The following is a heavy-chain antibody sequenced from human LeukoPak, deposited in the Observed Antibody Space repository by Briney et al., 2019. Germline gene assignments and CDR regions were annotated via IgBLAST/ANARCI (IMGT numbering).Heavy chain of an antibody. Sequence: GESLKISCKGSGYSFTSYWIGWVRQMPGKGLEWMGIIYPGDSDTRYSPSFQGQVTISADKSISTAYLQWSSLKASDTAMYYCASCRRDGYEYAPYYYYGMDVWGQGTTVTVSS. J-gene: IGHJ6*02. D-gene: IGHD5-24*01. CDR3: ASCRRDGYEYAPYYYYGMDV. CDR2: IYPGDSDT. CDR1: GYSFTSYW. V-gene: IGHV5-51*01.